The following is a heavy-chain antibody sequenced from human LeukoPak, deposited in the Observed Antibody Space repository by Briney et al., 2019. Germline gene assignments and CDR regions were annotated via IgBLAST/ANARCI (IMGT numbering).Heavy chain of an antibody. J-gene: IGHJ4*02. CDR3: AKGGHDFNPFYW. CDR2: IKGGGGDP. D-gene: IGHD2-21*02. V-gene: IGHV3-23*01. CDR1: GFIFTTYA. Sequence: GGSLRLSCAASGFIFTTYAMGWVRQAPGKGLEWVSSIKGGGGDPFYADSVKGRFTISRDNSKNTLFLQLNSLRAEDTAVYHCAKGGHDFNPFYWWGQGTLVTVSS.